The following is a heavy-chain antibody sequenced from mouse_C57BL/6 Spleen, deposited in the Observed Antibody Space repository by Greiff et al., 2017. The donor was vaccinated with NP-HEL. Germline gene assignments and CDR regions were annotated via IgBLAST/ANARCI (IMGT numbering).Heavy chain of an antibody. Sequence: QVQLQQPGAELVKPGASVKLSCKASGYTFTSYWMHWVKQRPGQGLEWIGMIHPNSGSTNYNEKFKSKATLTVDKSSSTAYMQLSSLTSEDSAVYYCARRDYGSSYVAWFAYWGQGTLVTVSA. V-gene: IGHV1-64*01. D-gene: IGHD1-1*01. CDR2: IHPNSGST. J-gene: IGHJ3*01. CDR3: ARRDYGSSYVAWFAY. CDR1: GYTFTSYW.